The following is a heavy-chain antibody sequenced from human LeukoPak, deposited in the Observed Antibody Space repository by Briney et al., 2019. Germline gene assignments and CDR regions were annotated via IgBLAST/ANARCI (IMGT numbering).Heavy chain of an antibody. Sequence: QPGRSLRLSCAASGFTFSSYDMHWVRQAPGKGLEWVSVISSDENSKYYADSVKGRFTISRDNSKNTLYLQMSSLRPEDTAVYYCAKEGRWLQLGGAFDIWGQGTMVTVSS. CDR3: AKEGRWLQLGGAFDI. V-gene: IGHV3-30*18. CDR1: GFTFSSYD. J-gene: IGHJ3*02. D-gene: IGHD5-24*01. CDR2: ISSDENSK.